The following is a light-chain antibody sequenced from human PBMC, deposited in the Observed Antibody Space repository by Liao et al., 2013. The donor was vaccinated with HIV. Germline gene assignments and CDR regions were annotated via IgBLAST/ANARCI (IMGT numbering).Light chain of an antibody. Sequence: SYELTQPPSVSVSPGQTASITCSGDKLGDKFASWYQQKAGQSPLLVIYQDNMRPSGIPERFSGSNSGNTATLTISGTQAMDEADYYCQAWDSSTWVFGGGTKLTVL. J-gene: IGLJ3*02. CDR3: QAWDSSTWV. CDR1: KLGDKF. V-gene: IGLV3-1*01. CDR2: QDN.